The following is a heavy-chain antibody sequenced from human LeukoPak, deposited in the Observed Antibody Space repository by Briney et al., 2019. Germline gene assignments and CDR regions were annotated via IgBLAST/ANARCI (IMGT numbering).Heavy chain of an antibody. V-gene: IGHV4-4*02. Sequence: PSETLSLTCAVSGGSITSHSWWSWVRQPPGKGLEWIGEIYHGGDTNYDPSVKSRVTMSVDKSKNHFSLNLRSVTAADTAIYYRASHVTVLGTRGFDYWGQGILVTVSS. CDR2: IYHGGDT. D-gene: IGHD6-19*01. CDR1: GGSITSHSW. J-gene: IGHJ4*02. CDR3: ASHVTVLGTRGFDY.